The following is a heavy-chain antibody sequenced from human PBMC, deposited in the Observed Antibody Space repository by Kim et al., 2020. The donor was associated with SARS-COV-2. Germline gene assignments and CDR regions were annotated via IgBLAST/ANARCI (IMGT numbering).Heavy chain of an antibody. Sequence: GGSLRLSCVASGFNLKTYNMNWVRQAPGKGLEWVSSISSDSGYTYDADSAKGRFTISRDNAKNSLFLQMNSLRVEDTAVYFCARDRGDLTNYYFYDMDV. J-gene: IGHJ6*01. CDR2: ISSDSGYT. D-gene: IGHD2-21*01. CDR3: ARDRGDLTNYYFYDMDV. CDR1: GFNLKTYN. V-gene: IGHV3-21*04.